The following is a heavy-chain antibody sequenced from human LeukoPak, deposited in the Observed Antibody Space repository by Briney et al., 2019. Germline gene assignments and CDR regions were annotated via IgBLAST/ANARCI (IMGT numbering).Heavy chain of an antibody. Sequence: SVTVSCTASGGTFSSYAISWVRQAPGQGLEWMGGIIPIFGTANYAQKFQGRVTITADESTSTAYMELSSLRSEDTAVYYCARTLWFGELPQYYFDYWGQGTLVTVSS. J-gene: IGHJ4*02. CDR3: ARTLWFGELPQYYFDY. D-gene: IGHD3-10*01. CDR2: IIPIFGTA. CDR1: GGTFSSYA. V-gene: IGHV1-69*01.